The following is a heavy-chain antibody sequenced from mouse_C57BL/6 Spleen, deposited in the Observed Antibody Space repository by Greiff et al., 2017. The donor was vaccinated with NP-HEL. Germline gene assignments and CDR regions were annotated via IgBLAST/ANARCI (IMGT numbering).Heavy chain of an antibody. Sequence: LVESGAELVRPGASVKLSCKASGYTFTDYYINWVKQRPGQGLEWIARIYPGSGNTYYNEKFKGKATLTAEKSSSTAYMQLSSLTSEDSAVYFCARETAQAMDYWGQGTSVTVSS. D-gene: IGHD3-2*02. CDR1: GYTFTDYY. CDR2: IYPGSGNT. J-gene: IGHJ4*01. CDR3: ARETAQAMDY. V-gene: IGHV1-76*01.